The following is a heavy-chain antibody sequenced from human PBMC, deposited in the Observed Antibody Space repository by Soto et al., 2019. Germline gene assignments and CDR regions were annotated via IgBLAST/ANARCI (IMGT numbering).Heavy chain of an antibody. D-gene: IGHD4-17*01. CDR1: GGSISSGGYY. V-gene: IGHV4-31*03. Sequence: QVQLQESGPGLVKPSQTLSLTCTVSGGSISSGGYYWSWIRQHPGKGLEWIGYIYYSGSTYYNPSLKSRVTISVDTSKNQFSLKLSSVTAADTSVYYCARGGDYGGNSGLHWFDPWGQGTLVTVSS. J-gene: IGHJ5*02. CDR3: ARGGDYGGNSGLHWFDP. CDR2: IYYSGST.